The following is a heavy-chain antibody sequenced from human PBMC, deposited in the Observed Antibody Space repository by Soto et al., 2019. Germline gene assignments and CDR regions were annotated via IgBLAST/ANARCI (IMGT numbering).Heavy chain of an antibody. J-gene: IGHJ6*02. D-gene: IGHD3-3*01. V-gene: IGHV4-59*01. CDR2: IYYSGST. Sequence: SETLSLTCTVSGGSISSYYWSWIRQPPGKGLEWIGYIYYSGSTNYNPSLKSRVTISVDTSKNQFSLKLSSVTAADTAVYYCARTEVNYDFLSGYYSGQNMDFWGQGTTVTVSS. CDR3: ARTEVNYDFLSGYYSGQNMDF. CDR1: GGSISSYY.